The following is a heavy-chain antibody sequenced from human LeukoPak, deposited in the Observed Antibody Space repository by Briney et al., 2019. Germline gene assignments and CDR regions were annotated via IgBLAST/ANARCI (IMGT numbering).Heavy chain of an antibody. J-gene: IGHJ5*02. CDR3: ARDLPHYYDSSGYPPGEDWFDP. D-gene: IGHD3-22*01. CDR2: INTNTGNP. CDR1: GYTLTGYY. Sequence: GASVKVSCKASGYTLTGYYMHWVRQAPGQGLEWMGWINTNTGNPTYAQGFTGRFVFSLDTSVSTAYLQISSLKAEDTAVYYCARDLPHYYDSSGYPPGEDWFDPWGQGTLVTVSS. V-gene: IGHV7-4-1*02.